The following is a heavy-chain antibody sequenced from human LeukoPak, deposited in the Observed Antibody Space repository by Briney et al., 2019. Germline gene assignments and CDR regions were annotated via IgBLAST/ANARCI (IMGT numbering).Heavy chain of an antibody. Sequence: AAVKVSCKASGYTFSGYYMHWVRQAPGQGLEWMGWINPNRGGTYYAQKFQGRVTMTRGTSVSTAYMELSRLRSDDTAVYYCARQYYYDSSGSYYFDYWGQGTLVTVSS. V-gene: IGHV1-2*02. CDR2: INPNRGGT. J-gene: IGHJ4*02. CDR1: GYTFSGYY. CDR3: ARQYYYDSSGSYYFDY. D-gene: IGHD3-22*01.